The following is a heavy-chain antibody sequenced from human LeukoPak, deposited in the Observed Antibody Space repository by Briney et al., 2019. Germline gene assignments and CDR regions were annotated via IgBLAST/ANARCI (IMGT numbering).Heavy chain of an antibody. Sequence: YRFTXYWXXXVRPMPXKGRXXXGIIYPGYSDTTYSPSFQGQVTISADKSISTAYLQWSSLKASDTAMYYCARILRGYSYGPFDYWGQGTLVTVSS. CDR1: YRFTXYW. CDR3: ARILRGYSYGPFDY. V-gene: IGHV5-51*01. J-gene: IGHJ4*02. CDR2: IYPGYSDT. D-gene: IGHD5-18*01.